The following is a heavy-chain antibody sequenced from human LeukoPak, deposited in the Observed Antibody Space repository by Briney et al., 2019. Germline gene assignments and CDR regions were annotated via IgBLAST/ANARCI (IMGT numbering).Heavy chain of an antibody. J-gene: IGHJ4*02. CDR2: INHSGST. Sequence: ASETLSLTCAVYGGSFSGYYWSWIRQPPGKGLEWIGEINHSGSTIYNPSLKSRVTISVDTSKNQFSLKLSSVTAADTAVYYCAGTPVVTQEGFDYWGQGTLVTVSS. CDR3: AGTPVVTQEGFDY. CDR1: GGSFSGYY. D-gene: IGHD4-23*01. V-gene: IGHV4-34*01.